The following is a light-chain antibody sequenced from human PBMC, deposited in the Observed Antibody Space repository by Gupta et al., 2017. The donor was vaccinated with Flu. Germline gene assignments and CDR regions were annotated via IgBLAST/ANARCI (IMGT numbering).Light chain of an antibody. V-gene: IGLV1-47*01. CDR1: SSNIGSNY. CDR2: RNN. J-gene: IGLJ3*02. Sequence: QSVLTQPPSASGTPGQRVTISCSGSSSNIGSNYVYWYQQLQGTAPKLLIYRNNQRPSGVPDRFSGSKSGTSASLAISGLRSEDEADDYCAAWDDSLSGWVFGGGTKLTVI. CDR3: AAWDDSLSGWV.